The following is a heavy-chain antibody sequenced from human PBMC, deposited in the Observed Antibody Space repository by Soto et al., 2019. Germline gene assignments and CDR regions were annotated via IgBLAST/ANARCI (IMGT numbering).Heavy chain of an antibody. CDR2: INAGNGNT. CDR1: GYTFTNAG. Sequence: ASVKVSCKASGYTFTNAGISWVRPAPGQRLEWMGWINAGNGNTKYSQKFQGRVTITRDTSASTAYMELSSLRSEDTAVYYCAVNPSQSPLHWGQGTLVTVSS. V-gene: IGHV1-3*01. CDR3: AVNPSQSPLH. J-gene: IGHJ4*02. D-gene: IGHD2-2*01.